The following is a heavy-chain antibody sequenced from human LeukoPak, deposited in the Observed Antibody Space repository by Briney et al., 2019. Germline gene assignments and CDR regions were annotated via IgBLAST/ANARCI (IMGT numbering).Heavy chain of an antibody. D-gene: IGHD1-20*01. V-gene: IGHV6-1*01. CDR1: GDSVSSNSAA. CDR3: ARGGYNWKGAYMDV. Sequence: SQTLSLTCAISGDSVSSNSAAWNWIRRSPSRGLEWLGRTYYRSKWYNDYAVSVKSRITINPDTSKNQFSLQLNSVTPADTAVYYCARGGYNWKGAYMDVWGKGTTVTVSS. CDR2: TYYRSKWYN. J-gene: IGHJ6*03.